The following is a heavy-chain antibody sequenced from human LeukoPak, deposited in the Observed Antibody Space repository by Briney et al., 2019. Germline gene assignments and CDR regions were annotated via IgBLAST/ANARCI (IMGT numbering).Heavy chain of an antibody. J-gene: IGHJ4*02. CDR2: IWYDGSNK. V-gene: IGHV3-33*01. Sequence: GGSLRLSCAASGFTFSSYGMHWVRQAPGKGLEWVAVIWYDGSNKYYADSVKGRFTISRDNSKNMLYLQMNSLRAEDTAVYYCTTDSMTTEDWGQGTLVTVSS. D-gene: IGHD4-11*01. CDR3: TTDSMTTED. CDR1: GFTFSSYG.